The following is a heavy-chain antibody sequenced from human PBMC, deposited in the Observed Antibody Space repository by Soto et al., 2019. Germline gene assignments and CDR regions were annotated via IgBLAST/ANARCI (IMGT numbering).Heavy chain of an antibody. J-gene: IGHJ3*02. CDR2: IYYSGST. V-gene: IGHV4-59*01. D-gene: IGHD5-12*01. CDR1: GGSISSYY. Sequence: SETLSLTCTVSGGSISSYYWSWIRQPPGKGLEWIGYIYYSGSTNYNPSLKSRVTISVDTSKNQFSLKLSSVTAADTAVYYCARVGGYDAFDIWGQGTMVTLSS. CDR3: ARVGGYDAFDI.